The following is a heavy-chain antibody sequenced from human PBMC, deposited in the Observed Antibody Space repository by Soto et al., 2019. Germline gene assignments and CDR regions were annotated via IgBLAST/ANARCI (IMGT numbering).Heavy chain of an antibody. D-gene: IGHD1-26*01. CDR1: GFTFNTHW. Sequence: GGSLRLSCTASGFTFNTHWMHWVRQAPGKGLVWVSRIYFDGITTNYADSVKGRLTVSRDNGKNTVYLHVNTLRDEDTAVYYCARGGAMGVDYWGQGTLVTVSS. CDR2: IYFDGITT. CDR3: ARGGAMGVDY. V-gene: IGHV3-74*01. J-gene: IGHJ4*02.